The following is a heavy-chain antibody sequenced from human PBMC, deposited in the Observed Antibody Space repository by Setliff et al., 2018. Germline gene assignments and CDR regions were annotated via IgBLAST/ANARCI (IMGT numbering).Heavy chain of an antibody. D-gene: IGHD2-8*01. CDR2: IAVYTGKT. J-gene: IGHJ4*01. Sequence: ASVKVSCKASGYTFSESIVSWVRQAPGQGLEWMGWIAVYTGKTYSAQKFQGRLTMTTDKSTNIAYLDLRVLRLDDTAIYFCLRLVRYCSRTACQRPSGDEVWGQGTLVT. CDR1: GYTFSESI. CDR3: LRLVRYCSRTACQRPSGDEV. V-gene: IGHV1-18*01.